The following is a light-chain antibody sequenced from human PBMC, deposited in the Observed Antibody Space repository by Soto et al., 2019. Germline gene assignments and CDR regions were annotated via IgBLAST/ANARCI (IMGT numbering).Light chain of an antibody. J-gene: IGKJ1*01. CDR2: GAF. CDR3: QQSTNWPHT. V-gene: IGKV3-15*01. Sequence: EIVMTQSPATLSVSPGERATLSCRASQSIGSNLAWYQQKPGQAPRLLIYGAFTRATGIPARFSGSGSGTEFTLTISSLRSEDFAVYYCQQSTNWPHTFGQGTKVEIK. CDR1: QSIGSN.